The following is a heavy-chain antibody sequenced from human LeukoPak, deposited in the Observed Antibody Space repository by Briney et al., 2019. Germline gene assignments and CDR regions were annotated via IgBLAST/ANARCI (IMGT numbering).Heavy chain of an antibody. CDR1: GYTFTSYA. J-gene: IGHJ4*02. V-gene: IGHV1-3*01. CDR3: ASSPRGYDILTGETEI. CDR2: INAGNGNT. Sequence: ASVKVSCKASGYTFTSYAMHWVRQAPGQRLEWMGWINAGNGNTKYSQKFQGRVTITRDTSASTAYMELSSLRSEDTAVYYCASSPRGYDILTGETEIWSQGTLVTVSS. D-gene: IGHD3-9*01.